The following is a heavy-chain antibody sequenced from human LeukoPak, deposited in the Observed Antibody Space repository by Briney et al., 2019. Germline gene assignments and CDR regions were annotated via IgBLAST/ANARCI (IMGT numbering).Heavy chain of an antibody. V-gene: IGHV5-51*01. J-gene: IGHJ3*02. Sequence: GESLKISCKGSGYSFTSYWIGWVRQMPGKGLEWMGIVFPVDSDTRYSPSFQGQVTTSVDKSITTAYLQWSSLKASDTAMYYCARQLGSDAFDIWGQGTMVTVSS. D-gene: IGHD3-10*01. CDR1: GYSFTSYW. CDR3: ARQLGSDAFDI. CDR2: VFPVDSDT.